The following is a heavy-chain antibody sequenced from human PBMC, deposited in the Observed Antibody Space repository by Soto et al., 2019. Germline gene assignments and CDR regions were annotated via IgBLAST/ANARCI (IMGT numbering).Heavy chain of an antibody. CDR2: IYQSGAT. J-gene: IGHJ6*02. CDR3: ARDAGASRYYGMDV. CDR1: GDSISSENW. Sequence: LSLTCTVSGDSISSENWWSWVRQAPGKGLEWIGEIYQSGATHYTPSLKSRVTISLDKSKNRFSLKLHSVTAADTAVYYCARDAGASRYYGMDVWGQGTTVTVSS. D-gene: IGHD2-8*02. V-gene: IGHV4-4*02.